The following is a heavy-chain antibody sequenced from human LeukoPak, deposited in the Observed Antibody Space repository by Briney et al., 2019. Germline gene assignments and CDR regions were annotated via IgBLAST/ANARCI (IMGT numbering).Heavy chain of an antibody. D-gene: IGHD5-18*01. J-gene: IGHJ4*02. CDR3: ARDSGYSYADDY. Sequence: GGSLRLSCAASGFTFSSYAMNWVRQAPGKGLEWVSAIRNDGGSTYYADSVKGRFTISRDNSKNTLYLQMNSLRAEDTAVYYCARDSGYSYADDYWGQGALVTVSS. CDR1: GFTFSSYA. V-gene: IGHV3-23*01. CDR2: IRNDGGST.